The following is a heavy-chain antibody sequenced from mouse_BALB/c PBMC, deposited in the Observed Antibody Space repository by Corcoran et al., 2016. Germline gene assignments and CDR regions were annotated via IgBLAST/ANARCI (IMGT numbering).Heavy chain of an antibody. CDR1: GFSLSTSGMG. D-gene: IGHD2-1*01. CDR2: IYWDDDK. V-gene: IGHV8-12*01. Sequence: QVTLKESGPGILQPSQTHSLTCSFSGFSLSTSGMGVSWIRQPSGKGLEWLAHIYWDDDKRYNPSLKSRLTISKDTSRNQVFLKITSVDTADTATYYCARRAQGNLDYWGQGTTLTVSS. CDR3: ARRAQGNLDY. J-gene: IGHJ2*01.